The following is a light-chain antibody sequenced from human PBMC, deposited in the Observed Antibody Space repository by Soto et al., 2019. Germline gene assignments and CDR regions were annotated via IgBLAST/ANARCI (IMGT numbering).Light chain of an antibody. J-gene: IGKJ1*01. CDR2: GAS. CDR1: QSVHNF. Sequence: EVVLTQSPATLSLSPGDRAALSCKASQSVHNFLAWYQQKPGQAPRLLIYGASNRAAGIPARFSGSGSGTDFTLTINSLEPEDFAVYYCQQYGSSGTFGQGTKVDI. CDR3: QQYGSSGT. V-gene: IGKV3-11*01.